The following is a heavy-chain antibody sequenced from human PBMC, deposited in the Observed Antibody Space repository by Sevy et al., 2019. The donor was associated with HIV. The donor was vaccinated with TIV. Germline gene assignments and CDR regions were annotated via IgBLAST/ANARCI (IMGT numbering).Heavy chain of an antibody. Sequence: GGSLRLSCAASGFTFSSYSMNWVRQAPGKGLEWVSSISSSSSYIYYADSVKGRFTISRDNAKNSLYLQMNSLRAEDTAVYYCARDPPTYSYGTFDYWGKGTLVTVS. CDR3: ARDPPTYSYGTFDY. J-gene: IGHJ4*02. CDR2: ISSSSSYI. D-gene: IGHD5-18*01. CDR1: GFTFSSYS. V-gene: IGHV3-21*01.